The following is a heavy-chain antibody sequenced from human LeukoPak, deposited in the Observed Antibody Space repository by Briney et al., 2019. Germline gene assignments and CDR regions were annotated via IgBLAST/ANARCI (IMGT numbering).Heavy chain of an antibody. Sequence: ASVKVSCKASGYTFTSYGISWVRQATGQGLEWMGWMNPNSGNTGYAQKFQGRVTMTRNTTISTAYMELSSLRSEDTAVYYCARDLGMGIAAAGIEYYGMDVWGQGTTVTVSS. CDR3: ARDLGMGIAAAGIEYYGMDV. CDR2: MNPNSGNT. V-gene: IGHV1-8*02. J-gene: IGHJ6*02. D-gene: IGHD6-13*01. CDR1: GYTFTSYG.